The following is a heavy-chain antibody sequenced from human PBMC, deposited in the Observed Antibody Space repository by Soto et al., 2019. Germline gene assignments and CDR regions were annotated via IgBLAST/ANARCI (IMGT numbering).Heavy chain of an antibody. Sequence: PGESLKISCKGSGYSFTSYWIGWVRQMPGKGLEWMGIIYPGDSDTRYSPSFQGQVTISADKSISTAYLQWSSLKASDTAMYYCATIKRVVVSYSYYFDYWRQGTLVTVS. D-gene: IGHD3-22*01. J-gene: IGHJ4*02. CDR1: GYSFTSYW. V-gene: IGHV5-51*01. CDR3: ATIKRVVVSYSYYFDY. CDR2: IYPGDSDT.